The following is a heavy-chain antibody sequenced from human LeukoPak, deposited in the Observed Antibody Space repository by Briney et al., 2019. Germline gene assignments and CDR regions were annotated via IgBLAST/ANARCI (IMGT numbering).Heavy chain of an antibody. Sequence: SETLSLTCTVSGGSISSGSYYWSWIRQPAGKGLEWIGRIYTSGSTNYNPSLKSRVTISVDTSKNQFSLKLTSVTAADTAVYYCARDGDLYGGNSLDFWGQGTLVTVSS. J-gene: IGHJ4*02. D-gene: IGHD4-23*01. CDR1: GGSISSGSYY. V-gene: IGHV4-61*02. CDR3: ARDGDLYGGNSLDF. CDR2: IYTSGST.